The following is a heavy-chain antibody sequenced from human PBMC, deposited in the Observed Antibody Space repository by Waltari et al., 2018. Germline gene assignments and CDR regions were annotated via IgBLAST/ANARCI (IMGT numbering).Heavy chain of an antibody. CDR3: AKVTNVLRFLEWLPQVLDY. CDR1: GFTFSSYA. CDR2: ISGSGGST. D-gene: IGHD3-3*01. V-gene: IGHV3-23*01. Sequence: EVQLLESGGGLVQPGGSLRLSCAASGFTFSSYAMSWVRQAPGKGLEWVSAISGSGGSTYYADSGKGRFTISRDNSKNTLYLQMNSLRAEDTAVYYCAKVTNVLRFLEWLPQVLDYWGQGTLVTVSS. J-gene: IGHJ4*02.